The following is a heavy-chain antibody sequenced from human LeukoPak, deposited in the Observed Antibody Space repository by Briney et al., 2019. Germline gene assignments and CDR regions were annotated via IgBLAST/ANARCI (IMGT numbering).Heavy chain of an antibody. CDR3: ARGGYDFWSGYYPFDY. J-gene: IGHJ4*02. CDR2: ISGSGGST. Sequence: PGGSLRLSCAASGFTFSSYAMSWVRQAPGKGLEWVSAISGSGGSTYYADSVKGRFTISRDNSKNTLYLQMNSLRAEDTAVYYCARGGYDFWSGYYPFDYWGQGTLVTVSS. D-gene: IGHD3-3*01. V-gene: IGHV3-23*01. CDR1: GFTFSSYA.